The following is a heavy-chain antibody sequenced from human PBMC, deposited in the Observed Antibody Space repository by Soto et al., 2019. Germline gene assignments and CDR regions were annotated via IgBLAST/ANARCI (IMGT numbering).Heavy chain of an antibody. CDR1: GGSISSSSYY. CDR2: IYYSGST. V-gene: IGHV4-39*01. J-gene: IGHJ4*02. Sequence: QLQLQESGPGLVKPSETLSLTCTVSGGSISSSSYYWGWIRQPPGKGLEWIGSIYYSGSTYYNPSLKSRVTISVDTSKNQFSLKLSSVTAADTAVYYCARLNVNIVATTKYFDYWGQGTLVTVSS. CDR3: ARLNVNIVATTKYFDY. D-gene: IGHD5-12*01.